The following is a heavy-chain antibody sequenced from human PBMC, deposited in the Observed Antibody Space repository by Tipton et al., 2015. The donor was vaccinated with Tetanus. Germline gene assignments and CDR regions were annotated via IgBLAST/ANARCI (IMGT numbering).Heavy chain of an antibody. V-gene: IGHV4-39*07. CDR3: ARDRPPLQAFDY. CDR2: IYYSGST. D-gene: IGHD4-11*01. J-gene: IGHJ4*02. Sequence: GLVKPSETLSLTCTVSGGSISSSSYYWGWIRQPPGKGLEWIGSIYYSGSTYYNPSLKSRVTISVDTSKNQFSLKLSSVTAADTAVYYCARDRPPLQAFDYWGQGTLVTVSS. CDR1: GGSISSSSYY.